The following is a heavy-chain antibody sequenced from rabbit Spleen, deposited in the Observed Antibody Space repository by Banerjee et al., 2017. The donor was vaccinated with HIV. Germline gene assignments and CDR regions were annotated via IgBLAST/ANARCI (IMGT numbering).Heavy chain of an antibody. D-gene: IGHD5-1*01. CDR1: GFSFSSSDY. CDR3: ARDAGSYEYIDGCFSV. J-gene: IGHJ4*01. CDR2: INASTGKP. V-gene: IGHV1S45*01. Sequence: QEQLEESGGDLVKPEGSLTLTCTASGFSFSSSDYMCWVRQAPGKGLEWIACINASTGKPVYATWASGRFTISRSSSPTVTLQMTSLTVADTASYFCARDAGSYEYIDGCFSVWGQGTLVTVS.